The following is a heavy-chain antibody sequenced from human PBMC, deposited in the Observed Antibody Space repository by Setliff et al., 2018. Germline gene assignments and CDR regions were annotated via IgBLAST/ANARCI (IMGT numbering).Heavy chain of an antibody. V-gene: IGHV3-15*07. Sequence: LSLTCAASGFTFSNAWMNWVRQAPGKGLEWVGRIKSKTDGGTTDYAAPVKGRFTISRDDSKNTLLLQMNNLKTEDTALYYCTTAHYTGNSRTLDFWGPGTLVTVSS. CDR2: IKSKTDGGTT. CDR3: TTAHYTGNSRTLDF. D-gene: IGHD1-26*01. J-gene: IGHJ4*02. CDR1: GFTFSNAW.